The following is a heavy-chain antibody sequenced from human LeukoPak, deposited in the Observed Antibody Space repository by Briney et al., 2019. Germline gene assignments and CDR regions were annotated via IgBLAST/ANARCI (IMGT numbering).Heavy chain of an antibody. V-gene: IGHV3-66*01. CDR1: GLSVSTNS. CDR2: IYSGDST. J-gene: IGHJ3*02. Sequence: GGSLRLSCAASGLSVSTNSMSWVRQAPGKGLEWVSVIYSGDSTYYGDSVKGRFTISSDKSKNTVYLQMNSLRAEDTAVYYCATDHRNLDAFDIWGQGTMVTVSS. D-gene: IGHD1-14*01. CDR3: ATDHRNLDAFDI.